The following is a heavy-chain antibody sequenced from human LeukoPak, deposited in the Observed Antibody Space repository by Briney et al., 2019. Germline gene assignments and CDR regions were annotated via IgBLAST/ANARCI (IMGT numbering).Heavy chain of an antibody. D-gene: IGHD2/OR15-2a*01. V-gene: IGHV3-33*06. CDR2: IWYDGSIK. J-gene: IGHJ4*02. CDR1: GFTFSRYG. CDR3: AKADEMNMDY. Sequence: GGSLRLSCAASGFTFSRYGMHWGRQAPGKGLEWVAVIWYDGSIKYYAESVKGRFTISKDNSKNALYLQMNSLRAEDTAVYYCAKADEMNMDYWGQGTLVTVSS.